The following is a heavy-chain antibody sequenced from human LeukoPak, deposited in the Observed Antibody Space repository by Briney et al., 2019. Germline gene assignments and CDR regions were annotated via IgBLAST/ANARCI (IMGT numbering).Heavy chain of an antibody. Sequence: GGSLRLSCAASGFTFSSNAMSWVRQAPGKGLEWVSAISGSGGRTDYADSVKGRFTLSRDNSKNTLYMQMNSLRAEDTAVYYCAKADRITMVRGAYDYWGQGILVTVSS. CDR3: AKADRITMVRGAYDY. CDR1: GFTFSSNA. J-gene: IGHJ4*02. V-gene: IGHV3-23*01. D-gene: IGHD3-10*01. CDR2: ISGSGGRT.